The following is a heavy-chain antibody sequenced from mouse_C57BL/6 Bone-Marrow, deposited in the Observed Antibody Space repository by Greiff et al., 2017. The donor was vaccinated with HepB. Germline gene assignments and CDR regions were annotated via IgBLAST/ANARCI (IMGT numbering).Heavy chain of an antibody. V-gene: IGHV1-54*01. D-gene: IGHD4-1*01. CDR3: VSWDDLYALDY. J-gene: IGHJ4*01. CDR1: GYAFTNYL. CDR2: INTGSGGT. Sequence: VQLQQSGAELVRPGTSVKVSCKASGYAFTNYLIEWVKQRPGQGLEWIGVINTGSGGTNYNEKFKGKATLTADKSSSTAYMQLSSLTSEDSAVYFCVSWDDLYALDYWGQGTSVTVSS.